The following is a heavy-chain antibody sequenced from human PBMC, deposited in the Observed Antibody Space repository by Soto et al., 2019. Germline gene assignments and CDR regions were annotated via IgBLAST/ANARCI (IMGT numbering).Heavy chain of an antibody. J-gene: IGHJ4*02. CDR2: IIPIFGTA. D-gene: IGHD6-6*01. Sequence: VKVSCKASGGTFSSYAISWVRQAPGQGLEWMGGIIPIFGTANYAQKFQGRVTITADESTSTAYMELSSLRSEDTAVYYCARDTGIAARPFDYWGQGTLVTAPQ. CDR3: ARDTGIAARPFDY. CDR1: GGTFSSYA. V-gene: IGHV1-69*13.